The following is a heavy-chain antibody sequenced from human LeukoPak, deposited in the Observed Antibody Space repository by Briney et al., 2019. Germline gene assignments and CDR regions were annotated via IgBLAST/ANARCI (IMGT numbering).Heavy chain of an antibody. CDR2: IIPILGIA. J-gene: IGHJ5*02. D-gene: IGHD2-2*01. Sequence: SVKVSCKASGGTFSSYTISWVRQAPGQGLEWMGRIIPILGIANYAQMFQGRVTITADKSTSTAYMELSSLRSEDTAVYYCARGVPAAMAYNWFDPWGQGTLVTVSS. CDR1: GGTFSSYT. V-gene: IGHV1-69*02. CDR3: ARGVPAAMAYNWFDP.